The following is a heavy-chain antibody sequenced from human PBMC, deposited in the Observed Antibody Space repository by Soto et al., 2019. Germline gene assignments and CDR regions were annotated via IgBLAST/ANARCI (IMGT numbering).Heavy chain of an antibody. J-gene: IGHJ4*02. CDR2: ISSSSSYI. CDR3: ASDYSKDY. Sequence: GGSLRLSCAASGFTFSSYSMNWVRQAPGKGLEWVSSISSSSSYIYYAESVKGRFTISRDNAKNSLYLQMNSLRAEGTAVYYCASDYSKDYWGQGTLVTVSS. V-gene: IGHV3-21*01. D-gene: IGHD4-4*01. CDR1: GFTFSSYS.